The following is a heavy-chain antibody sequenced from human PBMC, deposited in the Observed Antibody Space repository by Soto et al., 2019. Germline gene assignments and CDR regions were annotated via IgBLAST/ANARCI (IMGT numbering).Heavy chain of an antibody. CDR3: AKDADYYGSGSYAYYFDS. CDR2: ISSSGDRT. V-gene: IGHV3-23*01. D-gene: IGHD3-10*01. Sequence: VGSLRLSCAASRFTFSGYVMSWVRQAPGKGLEWVSGISSSGDRTYYADSVKGRFTISRDNSKNTLYLQMNSLRADDTAVYYCAKDADYYGSGSYAYYFDSWGQGTLVTVPQ. J-gene: IGHJ4*02. CDR1: RFTFSGYV.